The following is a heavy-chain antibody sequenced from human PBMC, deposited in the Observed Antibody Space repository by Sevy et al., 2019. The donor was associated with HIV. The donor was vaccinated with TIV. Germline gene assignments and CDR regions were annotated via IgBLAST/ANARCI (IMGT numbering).Heavy chain of an antibody. CDR2: IYHSGST. CDR1: GYSISSGYY. D-gene: IGHD3-22*01. CDR3: ARDPGYYDSSGYLGYYFDY. Sequence: SETLSLTCTVSGYSISSGYYWGWIRQPPGKGLEWIGSIYHSGSTYYNPSLKSRVTISVDTSKNQFSLKLSSVTAADTAVYYCARDPGYYDSSGYLGYYFDYWGQGTLVTVSS. V-gene: IGHV4-38-2*02. J-gene: IGHJ4*02.